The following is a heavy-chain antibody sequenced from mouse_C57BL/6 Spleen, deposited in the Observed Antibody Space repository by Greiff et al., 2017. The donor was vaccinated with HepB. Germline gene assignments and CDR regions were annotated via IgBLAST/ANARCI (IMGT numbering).Heavy chain of an antibody. D-gene: IGHD3-2*02. CDR3: ARGAAQATFAY. CDR2: IYPGDGDT. V-gene: IGHV1-82*01. CDR1: GYAFSSSW. Sequence: VQLQQSGPELVKPGASVKISCKASGYAFSSSWMNWVKQRPGKGLEWIGRIYPGDGDTNYNGKFKGKATLTADKSSSPAYMQLSSLTSEDSAVYFCARGAAQATFAYWGQGTLVTVSA. J-gene: IGHJ3*01.